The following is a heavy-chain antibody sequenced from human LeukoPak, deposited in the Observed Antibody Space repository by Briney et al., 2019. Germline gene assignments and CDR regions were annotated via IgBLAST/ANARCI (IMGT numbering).Heavy chain of an antibody. J-gene: IGHJ3*02. V-gene: IGHV4-38-2*01. Sequence: PSETLSLTCSVSGYSISSGYYWGWSRLPPGKGLEWIGSLYHNGNTYYTPSLKSRVTISLDTSKNQVSLNLSSVTAADTAVYYCAAAGSTWNFWSGYYPGAFDIWGQGTMVTVSS. CDR3: AAAGSTWNFWSGYYPGAFDI. CDR2: LYHNGNT. D-gene: IGHD3-3*01. CDR1: GYSISSGYY.